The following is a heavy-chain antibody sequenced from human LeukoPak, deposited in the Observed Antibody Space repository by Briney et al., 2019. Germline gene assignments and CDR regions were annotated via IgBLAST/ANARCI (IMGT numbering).Heavy chain of an antibody. D-gene: IGHD4-17*01. CDR3: ARTYGDYAPFDY. J-gene: IGHJ4*02. Sequence: SETLSLTCTVSGGSLSTYYWSWIRQPPGKGLEWIAYIYYSGSTNYNPSLKSRVTISVDTSKNQFSPKLSSVTAADTAVYYCARTYGDYAPFDYWGQGTLVTVSS. CDR1: GGSLSTYY. V-gene: IGHV4-59*08. CDR2: IYYSGST.